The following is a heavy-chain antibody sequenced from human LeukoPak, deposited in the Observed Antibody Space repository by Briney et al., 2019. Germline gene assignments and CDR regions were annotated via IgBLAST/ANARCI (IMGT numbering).Heavy chain of an antibody. CDR2: IYYSGSA. J-gene: IGHJ5*02. CDR1: GGSISSGDYY. V-gene: IGHV4-30-4*08. CDR3: ARSHKNWFGP. Sequence: SETLSLTCTVSGGSISSGDYYWSWIRQPPGKGLEWIGYIYYSGSAYYNPSLKSRVTISVDTSKNQFSLKLSSVTAADTAVYYCARSHKNWFGPWGQGTLVTVSS.